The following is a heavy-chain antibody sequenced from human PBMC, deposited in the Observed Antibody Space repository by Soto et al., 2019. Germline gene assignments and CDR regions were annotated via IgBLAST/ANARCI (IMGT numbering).Heavy chain of an antibody. Sequence: EVQLLESGGGLVQPGGSLRLSCAASGFTFSSYAMSWVRQAPGKGLEWVSTISGSGGSTYYADSLKGRFTISRDNSKNTLYLQMNSLGAEDTAVYYCAKEPRTVAGPYNWFDPWGQGTLVTVSS. CDR3: AKEPRTVAGPYNWFDP. J-gene: IGHJ5*02. CDR2: ISGSGGST. D-gene: IGHD6-19*01. CDR1: GFTFSSYA. V-gene: IGHV3-23*01.